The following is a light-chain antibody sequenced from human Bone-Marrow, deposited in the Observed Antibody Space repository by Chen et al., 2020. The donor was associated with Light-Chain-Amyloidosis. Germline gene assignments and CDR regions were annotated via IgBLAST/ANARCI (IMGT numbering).Light chain of an antibody. V-gene: IGKV1-5*03. J-gene: IGKJ1*01. Sequence: DIQMTQSPSTLSASVGDRVTLTCRASQSISSWLAWYQQKPGKAPKLLIYKASSLESGVPSRFSGSGSGTEFTLTLSGLQPDDFATYYCQQYDGYSRTFGQGTKVEIK. CDR1: QSISSW. CDR2: KAS. CDR3: QQYDGYSRT.